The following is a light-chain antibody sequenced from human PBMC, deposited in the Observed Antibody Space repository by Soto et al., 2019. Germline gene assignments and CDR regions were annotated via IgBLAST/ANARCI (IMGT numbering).Light chain of an antibody. Sequence: EIVMTQSPATLSVSPGERATLSCRASQSVSSNLAWYQQKPGQAPRLLIYGASTRATGIPARFIGSGSGTEFTLTISSLQSEDFAVDYCQQYNDWPPLTFGGGTKVEIK. CDR3: QQYNDWPPLT. V-gene: IGKV3-15*01. CDR2: GAS. CDR1: QSVSSN. J-gene: IGKJ4*01.